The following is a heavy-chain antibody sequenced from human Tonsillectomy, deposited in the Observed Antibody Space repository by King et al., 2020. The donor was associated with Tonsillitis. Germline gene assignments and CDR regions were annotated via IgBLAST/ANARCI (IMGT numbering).Heavy chain of an antibody. D-gene: IGHD6-6*01. Sequence: VQLQQWGAGLLKPSETLSLTCAVYVGSFSGYYWSWIRQPPGKGLEWIGEINHSGSTNYNTSLKSRVILSVDTSKNQFSLRLTSVTAADTAVYYCAGLGSRAARPRNYWAQGTLVTVSS. CDR1: VGSFSGYY. J-gene: IGHJ4*02. CDR2: INHSGST. V-gene: IGHV4-34*01. CDR3: AGLGSRAARPRNY.